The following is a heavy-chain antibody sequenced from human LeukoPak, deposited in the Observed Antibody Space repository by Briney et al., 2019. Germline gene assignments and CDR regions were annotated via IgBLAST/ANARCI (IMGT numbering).Heavy chain of an antibody. V-gene: IGHV3-74*01. CDR1: GFTFSSYW. CDR3: AKVGFRDWSGYKYYYYYMDV. CDR2: INSDGSST. J-gene: IGHJ6*03. D-gene: IGHD3-3*01. Sequence: GGPLRLSCAASGFTFSSYWMHWVRQAPGKGLVWVSRINSDGSSTSYADSVKGRFTISRDNSKNTLYLQMNSLRAEDTAVYYCAKVGFRDWSGYKYYYYYMDVWGKGTTVTVSS.